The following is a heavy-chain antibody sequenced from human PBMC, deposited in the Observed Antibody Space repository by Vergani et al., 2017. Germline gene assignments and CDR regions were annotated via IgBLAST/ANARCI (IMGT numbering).Heavy chain of an antibody. CDR2: INPNSGGT. J-gene: IGHJ4*02. CDR3: ARDAAIFGVVILNPVYYFDY. CDR1: GYTFTGYY. D-gene: IGHD3-3*01. Sequence: QVQLVQSGAEVKKPGASVKVSCKASGYTFTGYYMHWVRQAPGQGLEWMGWINPNSGGTNYAQKFQGRVTMTRDTSISTAYMELSRLGSDGTAVYYCARDAAIFGVVILNPVYYFDYWGQGTLVTVSS. V-gene: IGHV1-2*02.